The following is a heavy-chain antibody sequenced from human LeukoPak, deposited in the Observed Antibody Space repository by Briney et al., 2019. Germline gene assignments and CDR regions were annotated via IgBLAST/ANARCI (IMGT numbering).Heavy chain of an antibody. CDR3: AIQPWGSGNNWYFDL. J-gene: IGHJ2*01. V-gene: IGHV1-2*02. Sequence: ASVRVSCKPSGYTCSGFYIHWVRQAPGQGLEWMGWISPNSGGTDYAQRFQGRVTMTRDTSVSTAYMELSSLRSDDTAVYYCAIQPWGSGNNWYFDLWGRGTLVTVSS. CDR2: ISPNSGGT. D-gene: IGHD7-27*01. CDR1: GYTCSGFY.